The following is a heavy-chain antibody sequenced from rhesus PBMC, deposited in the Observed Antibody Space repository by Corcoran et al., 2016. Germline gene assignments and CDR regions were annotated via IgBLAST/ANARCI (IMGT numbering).Heavy chain of an antibody. Sequence: QVQLQASGPAVVKPSETLSLTCAVSGGSIRSSNWWSWIRQSPGKGLAWIGVIYGSGGSTEYNPSLKSRVTISIDTSKNQFSLKRSSVTAADTAVYYCARQEIRITIFGVVNKPFDYWGQGVLVTVSS. CDR1: GGSIRSSNW. D-gene: IGHD3-3*01. J-gene: IGHJ4*01. CDR3: ARQEIRITIFGVVNKPFDY. CDR2: IYGSGGST. V-gene: IGHV4-93*02.